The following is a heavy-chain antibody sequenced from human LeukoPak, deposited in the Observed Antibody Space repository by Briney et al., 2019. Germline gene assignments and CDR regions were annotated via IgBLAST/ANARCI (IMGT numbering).Heavy chain of an antibody. J-gene: IGHJ4*02. D-gene: IGHD3-3*01. CDR2: LYIGRET. CDR3: ARESRVLIGDGYYLDS. CDR1: DVFISNYY. V-gene: IGHV4-4*07. Sequence: TSETLSLTCTVSDVFISNYYGTWIRQPAGKGLEWIGRLYIGRETDYNPSLKSRVTMSVDTSNSQFSLRLTSVTAADTATYYCARESRVLIGDGYYLDSWGPGTLITVSS.